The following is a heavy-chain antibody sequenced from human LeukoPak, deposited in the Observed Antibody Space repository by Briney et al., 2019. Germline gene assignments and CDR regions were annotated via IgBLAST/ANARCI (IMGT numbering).Heavy chain of an antibody. CDR1: GDSLSSYS. Sequence: SETLSLTCTVSGDSLSSYSWSWVRRPPGRGLEWIGYIYNNGRTVYNPSLRSRVTMSIDTSKLQFSVKLRSVTAADTAVYYCAGDYGSGSYRSDYWGQGTLVTVAS. D-gene: IGHD3-10*01. CDR2: IYNNGRT. V-gene: IGHV4-4*08. CDR3: AGDYGSGSYRSDY. J-gene: IGHJ4*02.